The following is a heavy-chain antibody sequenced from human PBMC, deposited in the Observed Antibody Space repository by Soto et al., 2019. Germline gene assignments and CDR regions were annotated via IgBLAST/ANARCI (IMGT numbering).Heavy chain of an antibody. V-gene: IGHV3-11*06. CDR3: ARNAEYSSGWSNS. J-gene: IGHJ4*02. CDR1: GFKFSDYY. CDR2: ISVSSSYT. D-gene: IGHD6-19*01. Sequence: GGSLRLSCAASGFKFSDYYMTWIRQAPGKGLEWVSYISVSSSYTNYADSVKGRFTISRDNARDSLYLQMNSLRAEDTAVYYCARNAEYSSGWSNSWGQGTLVTVSS.